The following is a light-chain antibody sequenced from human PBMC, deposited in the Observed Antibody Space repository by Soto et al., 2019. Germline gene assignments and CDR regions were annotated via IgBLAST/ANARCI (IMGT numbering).Light chain of an antibody. CDR3: QQYGSSPET. CDR1: QSVISTY. Sequence: EIVLTQSPGTLSLSPGERATLSCRASQSVISTYFAWYQHKPGQAPRLLIYATSTRATGVPDRFSGSASGTDFTLTISRLEPEDFALYYCQQYGSSPETFGQGTKLEI. CDR2: ATS. J-gene: IGKJ2*01. V-gene: IGKV3-20*01.